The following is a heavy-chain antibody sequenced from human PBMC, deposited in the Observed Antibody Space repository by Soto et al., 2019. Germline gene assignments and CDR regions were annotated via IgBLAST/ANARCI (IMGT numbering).Heavy chain of an antibody. V-gene: IGHV1-69*01. J-gene: IGHJ5*02. CDR2: IIPIFGTA. CDR1: GGTFSSYA. D-gene: IGHD1-7*01. Sequence: QVQLVQSGAEVKKPGSSVKVSCKASGGTFSSYAISWVRQAPGQGLEWMGGIIPIFGTANYAQKFQGRVTLTADESTSTAYMELSSLRSEDTAVYYCARVNTPLTGTTGWFDPWGQGTLVTVSS. CDR3: ARVNTPLTGTTGWFDP.